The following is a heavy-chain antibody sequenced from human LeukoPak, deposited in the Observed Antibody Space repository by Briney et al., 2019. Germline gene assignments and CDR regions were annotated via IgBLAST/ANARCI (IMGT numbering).Heavy chain of an antibody. CDR2: IIPILGIA. Sequence: GASVKVSCKASGGTFSSYAISWVRQAPGQGLEWMGRIIPILGIANYAQKFQGRVTITADKSTSTAYMELSSLRSEDTAVYYCARGSSWYVNWFDPWGQGTPVTVSS. CDR3: ARGSSWYVNWFDP. D-gene: IGHD6-13*01. V-gene: IGHV1-69*04. J-gene: IGHJ5*02. CDR1: GGTFSSYA.